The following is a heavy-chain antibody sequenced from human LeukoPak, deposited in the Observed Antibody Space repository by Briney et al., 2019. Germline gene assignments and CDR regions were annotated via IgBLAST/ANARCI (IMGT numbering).Heavy chain of an antibody. D-gene: IGHD3-22*01. CDR2: ISGSGSIT. Sequence: PGGSLRLSCEASGFTFSTYAMSWVRQAPGKGLEWVSGISGSGSITYYADSVKGRFTISRDNSKSTLFLEMSSPRAEDTAVYYCAKQTRYDSPAGGRGFDYWGQGTLVTVSS. J-gene: IGHJ4*02. V-gene: IGHV3-23*01. CDR3: AKQTRYDSPAGGRGFDY. CDR1: GFTFSTYA.